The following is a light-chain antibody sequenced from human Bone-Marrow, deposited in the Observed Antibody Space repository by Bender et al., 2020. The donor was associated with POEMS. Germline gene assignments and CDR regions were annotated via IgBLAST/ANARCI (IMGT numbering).Light chain of an antibody. Sequence: SYELTQPPSVSVSPGQTARITCSGDALTKKYAYWYQQKSGRAPVLVIFADTERPSGIPERFSGSSSDTMATLTISGAQVEDEADYYCYSTDISGNYRVFGGGTKLTVL. CDR2: ADT. V-gene: IGLV3-10*01. CDR1: ALTKKY. J-gene: IGLJ3*02. CDR3: YSTDISGNYRV.